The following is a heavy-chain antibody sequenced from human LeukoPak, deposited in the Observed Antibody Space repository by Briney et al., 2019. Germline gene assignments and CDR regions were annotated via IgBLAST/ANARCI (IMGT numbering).Heavy chain of an antibody. V-gene: IGHV3-7*01. J-gene: IGHJ4*02. CDR3: ARDSSAGGAFDY. D-gene: IGHD6-19*01. Sequence: GGSLRLSCAASGFTFSTYWMSWVRQAPGKGLEWVANINQDGRGTHSVAFVKGRFTVSRDNARNSLYLQMNSLRAEDTAVYYCARDSSAGGAFDYWGQGTLVIVSS. CDR1: GFTFSTYW. CDR2: INQDGRGT.